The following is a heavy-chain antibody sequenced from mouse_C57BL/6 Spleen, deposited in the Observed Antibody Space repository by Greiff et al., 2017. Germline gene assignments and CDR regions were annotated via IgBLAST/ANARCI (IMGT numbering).Heavy chain of an antibody. Sequence: QVQLQQSGAELVRPGTSVKVSCKASGYAFTNYLIEWVKQRPGQGLEWIGVINPGSGGTNYNEKFKGKATLTADKSSSTAYMQLSSLTSEDSAVYVCARCGSSPYWYFDVWGTGTTVTVSS. CDR1: GYAFTNYL. CDR2: INPGSGGT. J-gene: IGHJ1*03. D-gene: IGHD1-1*01. CDR3: ARCGSSPYWYFDV. V-gene: IGHV1-54*01.